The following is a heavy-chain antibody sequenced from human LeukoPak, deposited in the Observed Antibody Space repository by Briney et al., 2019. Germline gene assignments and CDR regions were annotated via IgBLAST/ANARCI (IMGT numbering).Heavy chain of an antibody. CDR1: GYSFVLYG. Sequence: GASVKVSCKASGYSFVLYGISWVRQATGQGPEWMGWISTYNGNTKYAEKFQGRVTMTTDTPTSTAYMELRSLRSDETAGYYGARDRGAGITIFGVVRRLANWFDPWGQGTLVTVSS. CDR2: ISTYNGNT. D-gene: IGHD3-3*01. CDR3: ARDRGAGITIFGVVRRLANWFDP. V-gene: IGHV1-18*01. J-gene: IGHJ5*02.